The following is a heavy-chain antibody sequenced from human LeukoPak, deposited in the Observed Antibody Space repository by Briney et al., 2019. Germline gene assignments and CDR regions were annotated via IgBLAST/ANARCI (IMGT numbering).Heavy chain of an antibody. CDR2: IYYSGST. V-gene: IGHV4-59*01. CDR1: GGSISSYY. CDR3: ARDANFWSGYYVY. D-gene: IGHD3-3*01. J-gene: IGHJ4*02. Sequence: SETLSLTCTVSGGSISSYYRSWIRQPPGKGLEWVGYIYYSGSTNYNPSLKSRVTISVDTSKSQFSLKLSSVTAADTAVYYCARDANFWSGYYVYWGQGTLVTVSS.